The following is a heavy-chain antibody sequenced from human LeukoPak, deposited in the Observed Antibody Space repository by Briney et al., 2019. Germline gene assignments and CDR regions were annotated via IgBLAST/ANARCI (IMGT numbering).Heavy chain of an antibody. J-gene: IGHJ5*02. CDR1: GYTFTGYY. Sequence: GASVKVSCKASGYTFTGYYMHWVRPAPGQGLEWMGWINPNSGGTNYAQKFQGRVTMTRDTSISTAYMELIRLRSDDTAVYYCARDSVDTAMRANWFDPWGQGTLVTVS. CDR2: INPNSGGT. V-gene: IGHV1-2*02. CDR3: ARDSVDTAMRANWFDP. D-gene: IGHD5-18*01.